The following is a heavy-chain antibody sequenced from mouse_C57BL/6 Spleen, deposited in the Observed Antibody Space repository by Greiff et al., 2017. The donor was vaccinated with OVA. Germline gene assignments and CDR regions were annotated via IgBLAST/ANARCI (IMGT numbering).Heavy chain of an antibody. Sequence: EVMLVESEGGLVQPGSSMKLSCTASGFTFSDYYMAWVRQVPEKGLEWVANINYDGSSTYYLDSLKSRFIISRDNAKNILYLHMSSLKSEDTATYYCARAELAYFDYWGQGTTLTVSS. CDR3: ARAELAYFDY. CDR2: INYDGSST. V-gene: IGHV5-16*01. CDR1: GFTFSDYY. D-gene: IGHD4-1*01. J-gene: IGHJ2*01.